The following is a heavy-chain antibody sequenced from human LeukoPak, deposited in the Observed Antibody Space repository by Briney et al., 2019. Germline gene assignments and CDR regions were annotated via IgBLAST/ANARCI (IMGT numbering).Heavy chain of an antibody. V-gene: IGHV3-33*01. J-gene: IGHJ4*02. CDR2: IWYDGSNK. Sequence: GGSLRLSCAASGFTFSSYGMHWVRQAPGKGLEWVAVIWYDGSNKYYADSVKGRFTISRDNARNSLFLQMNSLRAEDTAIYYCASDEGNYFDYWGQGTLVTVSS. CDR1: GFTFSSYG. CDR3: ASDEGNYFDY.